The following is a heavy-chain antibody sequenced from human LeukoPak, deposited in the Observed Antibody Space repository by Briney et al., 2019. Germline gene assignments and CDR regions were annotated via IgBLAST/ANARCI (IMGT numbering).Heavy chain of an antibody. J-gene: IGHJ4*02. CDR1: GGSITRTNSY. V-gene: IGHV4-39*01. Sequence: PSETLSLTCTVSGGSITRTNSYWAWVRQPPGKGLEWIGSIYYDGTTYFSPSLKSRVTISVDSSNNQFSLKLTSVTAADPAVYYCARTRRGSGGSVEDWGQGTQVTVSS. D-gene: IGHD6-19*01. CDR2: IYYDGTT. CDR3: ARTRRGSGGSVED.